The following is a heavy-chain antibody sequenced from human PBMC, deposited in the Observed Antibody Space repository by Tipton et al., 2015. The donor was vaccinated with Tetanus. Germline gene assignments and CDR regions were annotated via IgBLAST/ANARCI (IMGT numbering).Heavy chain of an antibody. J-gene: IGHJ6*02. CDR3: TGDDYYDTSLRDYYGMDV. V-gene: IGHV4-59*01. Sequence: LRLSCAASGFSFSTSWMSWLRQAPGKGLEWIGYIDHSGNTNYNPSLRSRVTMSLDTSKNQFSLKVTSVTAADTAVYFCTGDDYYDTSLRDYYGMDVWGPGTTVTVSS. D-gene: IGHD3-22*01. CDR2: IDHSGNT. CDR1: GFSFSTSW.